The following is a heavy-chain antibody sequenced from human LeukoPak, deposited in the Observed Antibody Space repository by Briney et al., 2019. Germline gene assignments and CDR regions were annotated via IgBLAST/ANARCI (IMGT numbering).Heavy chain of an antibody. Sequence: SVKVSCKASGGTFSSYAISWVRQAPGQGLEWMGGIIPTFGTANYAQKFQGRVTITADESTSTAYMELSSLRSEDTAVYYCGRDGLRGSGSYYYFDYWGQGTLVTVSS. J-gene: IGHJ4*02. CDR2: IIPTFGTA. V-gene: IGHV1-69*01. D-gene: IGHD3-10*01. CDR1: GGTFSSYA. CDR3: GRDGLRGSGSYYYFDY.